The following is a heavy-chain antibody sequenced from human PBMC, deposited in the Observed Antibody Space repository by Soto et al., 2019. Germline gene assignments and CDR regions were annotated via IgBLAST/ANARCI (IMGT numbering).Heavy chain of an antibody. J-gene: IGHJ4*02. CDR1: GFTYGDYY. CDR2: LGRSGSPV. CDR3: ARVLRVVGTTADS. Sequence: GGSLRLSGAASGFTYGDYYMSWFRQAPGKRLERVSYLGRSGSPVYYADSVKGRFTIYRNDAKNSLYLQMNSLRAEDPAVYYCARVLRVVGTTADSWGRGTLVTVSS. V-gene: IGHV3-11*01. D-gene: IGHD1-26*01.